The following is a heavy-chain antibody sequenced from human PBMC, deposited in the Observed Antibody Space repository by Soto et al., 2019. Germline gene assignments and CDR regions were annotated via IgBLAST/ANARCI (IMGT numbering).Heavy chain of an antibody. CDR3: ARVAAVGGMDV. D-gene: IGHD2-15*01. CDR2: IYYSGST. J-gene: IGHJ6*02. CDR1: GGSISSYY. Sequence: PSETLSLTCTVSGGSISSYYWSWIRQPPGKGLEWIGYIYYSGSTNYNPSLKSRVAISVDTSKNQFSLKLSSVTAADTAVYYCARVAAVGGMDVWGQGTTVTVSS. V-gene: IGHV4-59*12.